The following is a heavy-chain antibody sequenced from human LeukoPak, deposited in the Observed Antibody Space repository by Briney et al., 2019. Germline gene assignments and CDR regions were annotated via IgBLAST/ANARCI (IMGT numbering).Heavy chain of an antibody. CDR3: ARADRLHGGPYLIGP. Sequence: ASVKVSCKTSGYTFTDYYMHWVRQAPGQGLEWMGWINPNTGGTSSARKFQGRVTMSRDTAITTVYMEVSWLTSDDTAIYYCARADRLHGGPYLIGPWGQGTLVTVSS. CDR2: INPNTGGT. J-gene: IGHJ5*02. V-gene: IGHV1-2*02. CDR1: GYTFTDYY. D-gene: IGHD2-21*01.